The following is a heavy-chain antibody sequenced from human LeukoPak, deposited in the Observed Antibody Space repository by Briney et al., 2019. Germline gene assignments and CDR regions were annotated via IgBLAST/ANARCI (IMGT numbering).Heavy chain of an antibody. V-gene: IGHV1-2*02. CDR3: ARSPHILTGENFDY. CDR1: GYSFTAYY. Sequence: VKVSCKASGYSFTAYYMHWVRQAPGQGLEWMGWINPNSGGTNYAQKFQGRVTMTRDTSITTAYMEMSRLRSDDTALYYCARSPHILTGENFDYWGQGTLVTVSS. CDR2: INPNSGGT. J-gene: IGHJ4*02. D-gene: IGHD3-9*01.